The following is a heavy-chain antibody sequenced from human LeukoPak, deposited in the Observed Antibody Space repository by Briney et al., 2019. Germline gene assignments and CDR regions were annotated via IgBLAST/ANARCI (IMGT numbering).Heavy chain of an antibody. CDR3: ARAEDQGRYFDWLPGFAP. D-gene: IGHD3-9*01. CDR2: VLPIFGTA. J-gene: IGHJ5*02. V-gene: IGHV1-69*13. CDR1: GCTVSSYV. Sequence: GASVKVSCKASGCTVSSYVIGGVRQAPGQGLEWMGRVLPIFGTAIYAQKWQGRVTITADESTSTAYMELRSLRSEDTAIYYCARAEDQGRYFDWLPGFAPWGQGTLVIVSS.